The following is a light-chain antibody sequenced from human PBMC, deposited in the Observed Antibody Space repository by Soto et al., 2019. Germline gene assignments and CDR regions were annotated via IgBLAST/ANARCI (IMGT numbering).Light chain of an antibody. J-gene: IGKJ1*01. CDR2: GAS. V-gene: IGKV3-20*01. CDR1: QSVGSSY. Sequence: EVVLTQSPGTLSLSPGERATLSCRASQSVGSSYLAWYQQRPGQAPRPLIYGASSRATGIPDRFSGSGSGTDLTLAISRLEPEDFAVYYCQLYGSSPPTFGQGTKVDIK. CDR3: QLYGSSPPT.